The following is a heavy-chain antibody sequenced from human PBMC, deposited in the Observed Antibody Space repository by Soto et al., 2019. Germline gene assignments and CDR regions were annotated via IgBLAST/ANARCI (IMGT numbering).Heavy chain of an antibody. J-gene: IGHJ6*02. V-gene: IGHV1-3*01. Sequence: QVQLVQSGAEVKKPGASVKVSCKASGYTFTSYAMHWVRQAPGQRLEWMGWINAGNGNTKYSQKFQGRVTITRDTSASTAYMERSSLRSEDTAVYYCARDYSSSWYVPYYGMDVWGQGTTVTVSS. CDR2: INAGNGNT. CDR3: ARDYSSSWYVPYYGMDV. D-gene: IGHD6-13*01. CDR1: GYTFTSYA.